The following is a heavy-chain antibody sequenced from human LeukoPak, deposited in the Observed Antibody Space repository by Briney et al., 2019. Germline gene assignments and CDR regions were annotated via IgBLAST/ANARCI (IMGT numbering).Heavy chain of an antibody. D-gene: IGHD2-21*02. J-gene: IGHJ3*02. CDR1: GYSFTGYY. CDR2: INPNSGGT. CDR3: ARDLVVVTGLCTRGSFHI. Sequence: ASVKVSCKASGYSFTGYYMPWVRQAPGPGIEWVGWINPNSGGTNYAQKFQGRVTMTRATSISTAYMELSRLRSADTAVYYCARDLVVVTGLCTRGSFHIWGQGTMVTVSS. V-gene: IGHV1-2*02.